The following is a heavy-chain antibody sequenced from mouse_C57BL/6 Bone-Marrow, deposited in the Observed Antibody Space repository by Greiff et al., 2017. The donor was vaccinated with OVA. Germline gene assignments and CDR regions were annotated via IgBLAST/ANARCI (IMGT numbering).Heavy chain of an antibody. D-gene: IGHD2-2*01. Sequence: EVKLMESGGGLVQPGGSMKLSCAASGFTFSDAWMDWVRQSPEKGLEWVAEIRNKANNHATYYAESVKGRFTISRDDSKSSVYLQMNSLRAEDTGIYYCTRSTMVTGGSCWYFDVWGTGTTVTVSS. J-gene: IGHJ1*03. CDR1: GFTFSDAW. CDR2: IRNKANNHAT. V-gene: IGHV6-6*01. CDR3: TRSTMVTGGSCWYFDV.